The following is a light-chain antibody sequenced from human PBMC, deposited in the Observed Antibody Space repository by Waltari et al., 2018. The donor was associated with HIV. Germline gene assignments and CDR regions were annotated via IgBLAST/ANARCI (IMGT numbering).Light chain of an antibody. CDR2: AVS. CDR1: SSDVGGYNY. V-gene: IGLV2-14*03. J-gene: IGLJ1*01. CDR3: SSYTSSSSYV. Sequence: QSALTQPASVSGSPGQSITISCTGTSSDVGGYNYVSWYQQHPGKAPKLMIYAVSNRPSGVANRCSGSTSGNTASLTSSGLQAEDEADYYCSSYTSSSSYVFGTGTRVTV.